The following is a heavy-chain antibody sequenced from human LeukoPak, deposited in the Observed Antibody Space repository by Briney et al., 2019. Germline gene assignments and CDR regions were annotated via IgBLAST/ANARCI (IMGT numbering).Heavy chain of an antibody. CDR2: ISGSGDTT. D-gene: IGHD6-19*01. CDR3: AKEASSAWLDC. CDR1: GFTFSSYV. J-gene: IGHJ4*02. Sequence: PGGSLRLSCAASGFTFSSYVMSWVRQAPGKGLEWASGISGSGDTTYFADSVKGRFTISRDNSKNTVYLQMNSLRAEDTAVYYCAKEASSAWLDCWGLGTLVTVSS. V-gene: IGHV3-23*01.